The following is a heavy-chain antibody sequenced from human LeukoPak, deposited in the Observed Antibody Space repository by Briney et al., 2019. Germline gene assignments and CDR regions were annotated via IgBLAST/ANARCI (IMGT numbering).Heavy chain of an antibody. CDR2: IYYSGST. J-gene: IGHJ6*03. V-gene: IGHV4-39*01. CDR1: GGSISSSSYY. Sequence: SETLSLTCTVSGGSISSSSYYWGWIRQPPGKGLEWIGSIYYSGSTYYNLSLKSRVTISVDTSKNQFSLKLSSVTAADTAVYYCARSSITMVRGVIKSTTSWYHYYNMDVWGKGTTVTVSS. CDR3: ARSSITMVRGVIKSTTSWYHYYNMDV. D-gene: IGHD3-10*01.